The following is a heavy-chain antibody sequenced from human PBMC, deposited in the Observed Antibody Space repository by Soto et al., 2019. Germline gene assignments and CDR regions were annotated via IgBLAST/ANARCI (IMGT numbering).Heavy chain of an antibody. CDR3: ARRSYCDGYCTRRPYVYYGMDV. D-gene: IGHD2-21*02. CDR2: IYPSDSET. Sequence: EVQLVQSGAEVKKPGESLKISCKGSGYSFTSYHIVWVRQMPGKGLEWMGIIYPSDSETRYSTSLQGQVTMSADKSTSTAYLQWSSMKASDTAMYYCARRSYCDGYCTRRPYVYYGMDVWGQGTTVTVSS. V-gene: IGHV5-51*01. J-gene: IGHJ6*02. CDR1: GYSFTSYH.